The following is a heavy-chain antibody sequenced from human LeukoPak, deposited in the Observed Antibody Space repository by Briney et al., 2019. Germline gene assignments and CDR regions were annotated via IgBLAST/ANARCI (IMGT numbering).Heavy chain of an antibody. CDR3: AGAVGPFDF. CDR1: GFTFSTYG. V-gene: IGHV3-33*01. Sequence: PGGSLRLSCASSGFTFSTYGMHWVRQAPGRGLEWVAVIWNDGSIKYYGDSVKGRFTISRDNSKNTLYLQMNSVRAEDTAVYYCAGAVGPFDFWGPGTKVIVSS. J-gene: IGHJ3*01. CDR2: IWNDGSIK.